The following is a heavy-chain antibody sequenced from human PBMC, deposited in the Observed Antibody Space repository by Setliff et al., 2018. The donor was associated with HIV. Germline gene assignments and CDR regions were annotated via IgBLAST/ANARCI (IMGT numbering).Heavy chain of an antibody. CDR2: ISFDGGNN. Sequence: GGSLRLSCAASGFTFSRYWMSWVRQAPGKGLEWVAVISFDGGNNYYADSVKGRFTISRDNAKNSLYLQMNSLRAEDTAVYFCARDSPGIHYYYMDVWGKGTTVTVSS. V-gene: IGHV3-30*03. CDR3: ARDSPGIHYYYMDV. J-gene: IGHJ6*03. CDR1: GFTFSRYW.